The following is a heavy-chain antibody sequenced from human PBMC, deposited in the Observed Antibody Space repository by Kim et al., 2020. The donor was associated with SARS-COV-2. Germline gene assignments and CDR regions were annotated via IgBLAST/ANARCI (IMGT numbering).Heavy chain of an antibody. J-gene: IGHJ4*02. CDR3: AKDSYSYGSFFDY. V-gene: IGHV3-30*18. CDR2: ISYDGSNK. Sequence: GGSLRLSCAASGFTFSSYGMHWVRQAPGKGLEWVVVISYDGSNKYYADSVKGRFTISRDNSKNTLYLQMNSLRAEDTAVYYCAKDSYSYGSFFDYWGQGTLVTVSS. D-gene: IGHD5-18*01. CDR1: GFTFSSYG.